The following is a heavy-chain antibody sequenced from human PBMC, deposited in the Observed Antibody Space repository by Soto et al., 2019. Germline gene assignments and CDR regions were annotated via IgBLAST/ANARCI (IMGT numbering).Heavy chain of an antibody. CDR3: SRVGGYYGDYPNFDY. V-gene: IGHV4-61*08. D-gene: IGHD4-17*01. CDR1: GGSISSGGYY. CDR2: IYYSGST. Sequence: ASETLSLTCTVSGGSISSGGYYWGWIRQHPGKGLEWIGYIYYSGSTNYNPSLKSRVTISVDTSKNQFSLKLYSVTAADTAVYYCSRVGGYYGDYPNFDYWGQGTRVTVSS. J-gene: IGHJ4*02.